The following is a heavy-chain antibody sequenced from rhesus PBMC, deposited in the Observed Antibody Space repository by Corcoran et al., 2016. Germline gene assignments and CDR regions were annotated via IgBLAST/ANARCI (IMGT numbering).Heavy chain of an antibody. D-gene: IGHD1-20*01. Sequence: EVQLVESGGGLVQPGGSLRLSCAASGFTFSCYDMSGGRQAPGKGLGWVSYISYTGKTIYYADSVKGRFTISRDNAKNSLSLQMSSLRAEDTAVYYCSWNNVDYGLDSWGQGVVVTISS. CDR1: GFTFSCYD. J-gene: IGHJ6*01. V-gene: IGHV3-136*01. CDR3: SWNNVDYGLDS. CDR2: ISYTGKTI.